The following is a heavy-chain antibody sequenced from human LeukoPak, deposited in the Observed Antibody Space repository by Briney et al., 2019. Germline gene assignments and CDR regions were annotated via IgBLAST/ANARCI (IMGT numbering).Heavy chain of an antibody. V-gene: IGHV3-21*01. D-gene: IGHD4-17*01. CDR2: IGPSGDDA. J-gene: IGHJ4*02. CDR3: ARDFHGDYFDY. CDR1: GFSFTNYA. Sequence: GGSLRLSCVASGFSFTNYAMSWVRQAPGKGLEWVSAIGPSGDDAYYADSVKGRFTISRDNAKNSLYLQMNSLRAEDTAVYYCARDFHGDYFDYWGQGTLVTVSS.